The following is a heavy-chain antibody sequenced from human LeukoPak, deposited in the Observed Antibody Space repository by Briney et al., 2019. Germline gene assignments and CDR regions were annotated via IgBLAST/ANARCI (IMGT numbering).Heavy chain of an antibody. V-gene: IGHV1-18*01. J-gene: IGHJ4*02. D-gene: IGHD4-17*01. Sequence: GASVKVSCKASGYSLRSFGITWVRQAPGQGLEWMGWISTYNGNTNYAQKLQGRVTMATDTSTSTGYMELRGLSSDDTAVYYCARALAGGDYVSPDYWGQGTLVTVSS. CDR1: GYSLRSFG. CDR2: ISTYNGNT. CDR3: ARALAGGDYVSPDY.